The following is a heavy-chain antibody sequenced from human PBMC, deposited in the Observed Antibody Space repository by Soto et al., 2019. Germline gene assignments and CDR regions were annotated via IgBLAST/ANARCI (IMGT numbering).Heavy chain of an antibody. V-gene: IGHV3-66*01. J-gene: IGHJ6*03. D-gene: IGHD4-17*01. CDR2: IYSGGST. CDR1: GFSVNNNY. Sequence: EVQLVQSGGGVVQPGGSLRLSCAASGFSVNNNYMSWVRQAPGRGLEWVSVIYSGGSTYYADSVQGRFTISRDNSKNTLYLQMTSLRAEDTAVYYCGRDNTADYYMDVWGKGTTVTVSS. CDR3: GRDNTADYYMDV.